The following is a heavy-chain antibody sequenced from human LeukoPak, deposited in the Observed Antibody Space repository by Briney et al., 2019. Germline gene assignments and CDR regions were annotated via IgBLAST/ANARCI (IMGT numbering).Heavy chain of an antibody. CDR1: GGSISSYY. J-gene: IGHJ4*02. Sequence: SETLSLTCTVSGGSISSYYWSWIRQPPGKGLEGFGYIYYSGSTNYNPSLKSRVTISVDTSKNQFSLKLSSVHAADTAVYYCARRHPNSSRLSRPMYFDYWGQGTLVTVSS. D-gene: IGHD6-13*01. CDR3: ARRHPNSSRLSRPMYFDY. V-gene: IGHV4-59*01. CDR2: IYYSGST.